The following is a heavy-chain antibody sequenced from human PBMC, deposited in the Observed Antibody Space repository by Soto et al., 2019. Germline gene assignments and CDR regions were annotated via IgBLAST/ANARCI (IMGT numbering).Heavy chain of an antibody. J-gene: IGHJ4*02. Sequence: SCAASGFTFSLYTMNWVRQTPGKGLEWLAYISRGASSIYYADSVKGRFTVSRDNANNSLSLQLNSLRREDTAVYYCVREGGDLRGSGVFDYWGQGTLVTVSS. CDR1: GFTFSLYT. V-gene: IGHV3-48*01. D-gene: IGHD6-19*01. CDR3: VREGGDLRGSGVFDY. CDR2: ISRGASSI.